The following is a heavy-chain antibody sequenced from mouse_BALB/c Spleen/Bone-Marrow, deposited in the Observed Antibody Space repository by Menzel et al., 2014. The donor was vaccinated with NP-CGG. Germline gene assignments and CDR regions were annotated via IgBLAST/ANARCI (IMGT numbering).Heavy chain of an antibody. CDR3: ARVGYGNYSYYCDY. Sequence: QVQLKESGPGLVAPSQSLSITCTVSGFSLTGFGVNWVRQPPGKGLEWLGIIWGDGNTDYTSALKSRLTISKDNSKSQVFLKMTSLQTDDTARYYCARVGYGNYSYYCDYWGQGTTLTVSS. CDR2: IWGDGNT. D-gene: IGHD2-1*01. V-gene: IGHV2-6-7*01. J-gene: IGHJ2*01. CDR1: GFSLTGFG.